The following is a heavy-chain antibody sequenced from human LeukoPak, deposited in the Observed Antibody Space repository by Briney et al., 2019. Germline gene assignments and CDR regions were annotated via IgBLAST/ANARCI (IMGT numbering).Heavy chain of an antibody. D-gene: IGHD2-2*01. CDR2: ISGSGGST. J-gene: IGHJ4*02. V-gene: IGHV3-23*01. CDR1: GFTFSSYA. CDR3: AKDQVEYQPWAFDY. Sequence: AGGALRLSCAASGFTFSSYAMSWIRQAPGKGLEWVSAISGSGGSTYYADSVKGRFTISRDNSKNTLYLQMNSLRAEDTAVYYCAKDQVEYQPWAFDYWGQGTLVTVSS.